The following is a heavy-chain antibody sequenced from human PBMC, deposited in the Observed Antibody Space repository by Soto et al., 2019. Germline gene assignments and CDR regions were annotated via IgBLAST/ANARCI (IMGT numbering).Heavy chain of an antibody. V-gene: IGHV5-10-1*01. CDR1: GYSFTSYW. D-gene: IGHD4-17*01. J-gene: IGHJ4*02. CDR2: IDPSDSYT. Sequence: GESLKISCKGSGYSFTSYWISWVRQMPGKGLEWMGRIDPSDSYTNYSPSFQGHVTISADKSISTAYLQWSSLKASDTAMYYCASYYGDYPYYFDYWGQGXLVTVSS. CDR3: ASYYGDYPYYFDY.